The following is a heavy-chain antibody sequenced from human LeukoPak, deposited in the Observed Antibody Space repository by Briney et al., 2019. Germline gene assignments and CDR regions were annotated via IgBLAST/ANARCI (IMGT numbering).Heavy chain of an antibody. CDR3: ARGGAARPDI. V-gene: IGHV3-48*01. J-gene: IGHJ3*02. D-gene: IGHD6-6*01. Sequence: GGSLRLSCAASGFTFSSYAMSWVRQAPGKGLEWVSYVSSGGNTVNYADSVRGRFTISRDNARNSLYLQLNRLRAEDTALYYCARGGAARPDIWGQGTMVVVSS. CDR2: VSSGGNTV. CDR1: GFTFSSYA.